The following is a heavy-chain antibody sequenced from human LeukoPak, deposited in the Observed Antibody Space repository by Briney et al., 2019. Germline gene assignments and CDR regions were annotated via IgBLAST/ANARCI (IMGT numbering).Heavy chain of an antibody. J-gene: IGHJ4*02. V-gene: IGHV3-53*01. CDR2: IYSGGST. CDR3: ARDLSGIDY. Sequence: PGGSLRLSCAASGFTFSTCSMNWVRQAPGKGLEWVSVIYSGGSTYYADSVKGRFTISRDNSKNTLYLQMNSLRAEDTAVYYCARDLSGIDYWGQGTLVTVSS. CDR1: GFTFSTCS. D-gene: IGHD1-26*01.